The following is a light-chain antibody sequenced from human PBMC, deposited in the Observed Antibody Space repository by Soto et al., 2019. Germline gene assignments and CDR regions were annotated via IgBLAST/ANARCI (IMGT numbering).Light chain of an antibody. V-gene: IGKV3-15*01. Sequence: EIVTTQSPATLSVSPGERATLPCRASQSVSSNLAWYQQKPCQAHRLLIYGASTRATGIPARFSGSGSGTEFTLTISSLQSEDFAVYYCQQYKNWPPITCGQGTRLEIK. CDR2: GAS. CDR3: QQYKNWPPIT. CDR1: QSVSSN. J-gene: IGKJ5*01.